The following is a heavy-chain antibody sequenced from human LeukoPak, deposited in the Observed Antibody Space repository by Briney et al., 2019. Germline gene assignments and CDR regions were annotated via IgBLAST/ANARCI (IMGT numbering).Heavy chain of an antibody. D-gene: IGHD3-22*01. CDR1: GGSISSSNSY. CDR3: ARYESSAYGIDV. Sequence: RASETLSLTCTVSGGSISSSNSYWVWIRQPPGMGLEWIGSIYYSGSTYSNPSLKSRVTISVDTSKNQFSLKVSSVAAADTAVYYCARYESSAYGIDVWGRGTLVTVSS. J-gene: IGHJ2*01. V-gene: IGHV4-39*01. CDR2: IYYSGST.